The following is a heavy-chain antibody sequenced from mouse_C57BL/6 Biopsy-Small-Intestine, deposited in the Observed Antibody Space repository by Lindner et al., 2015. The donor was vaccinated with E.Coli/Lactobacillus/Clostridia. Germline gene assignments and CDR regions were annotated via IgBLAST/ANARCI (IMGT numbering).Heavy chain of an antibody. J-gene: IGHJ3*01. D-gene: IGHD2-4*01. V-gene: IGHV1-4*01. CDR1: GYTFTSYT. Sequence: VQLQESGAELARPGASVKMSCKASGYTFTSYTMHWVKQRPGQGLEWIGYINPSSGYTKYNQKFKDKATLTADKSSSTAYMQLSSLTSEDSAVYYCARGGYYDSNVFAYWGQGDSGHCLC. CDR3: ARGGYYDSNVFAY. CDR2: INPSSGYT.